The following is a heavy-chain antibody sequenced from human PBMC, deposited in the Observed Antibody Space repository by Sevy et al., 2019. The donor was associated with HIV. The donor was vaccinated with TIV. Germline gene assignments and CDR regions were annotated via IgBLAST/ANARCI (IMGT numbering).Heavy chain of an antibody. Sequence: GGSLRLSCVASGFTFSRYSMNWVRQAPGKGLEWVAVIWFDGSNTYYADSVKGRFTISRDIAKNTLHLQMNSLRAEDTAVYYCARDLEFYDYGDYGPAFMPDYWGQGTLVTVSS. V-gene: IGHV3-33*08. CDR2: IWFDGSNT. CDR3: ARDLEFYDYGDYGPAFMPDY. J-gene: IGHJ4*02. CDR1: GFTFSRYS. D-gene: IGHD4-17*01.